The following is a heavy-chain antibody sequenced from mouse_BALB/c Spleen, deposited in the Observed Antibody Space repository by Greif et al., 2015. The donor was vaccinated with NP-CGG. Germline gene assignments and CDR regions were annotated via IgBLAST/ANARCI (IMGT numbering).Heavy chain of an antibody. Sequence: EVKVVESGGGLVKPGGSLKLSCAASGFTFSDYYMYWVRQTPEKRLEWVATISDGGSYTYYPDSVKGRFTISRDNAKNNLYLQMSSLKSEDTAMYYCARERDYGSSYVGAMDYWGQGTSVTVSS. V-gene: IGHV5-4*02. CDR2: ISDGGSYT. J-gene: IGHJ4*01. CDR1: GFTFSDYY. D-gene: IGHD1-1*01. CDR3: ARERDYGSSYVGAMDY.